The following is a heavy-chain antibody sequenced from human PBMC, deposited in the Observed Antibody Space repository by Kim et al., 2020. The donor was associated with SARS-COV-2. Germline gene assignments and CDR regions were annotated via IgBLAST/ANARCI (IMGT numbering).Heavy chain of an antibody. Sequence: PYLKSRVTMSVDTSKNQFSLKLSSVTAADTAVYYCARGPTVTTRYYYGMDVWGQGTTVTVSS. CDR3: ARGPTVTTRYYYGMDV. D-gene: IGHD4-17*01. J-gene: IGHJ6*02. V-gene: IGHV4-34*13.